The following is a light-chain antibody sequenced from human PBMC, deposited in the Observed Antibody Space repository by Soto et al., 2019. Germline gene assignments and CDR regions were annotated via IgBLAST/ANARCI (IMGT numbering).Light chain of an antibody. Sequence: ATLSFRASQSVSSSYLAWYQQKPGQAPRLLIYGASSRATGIPDRFSGSGSGTDFALDIGMREPEDCGADSRLQHPCSTLFRKRSEVDI. CDR3: LQHPCSTL. CDR2: GAS. J-gene: IGKJ1*01. CDR1: QSVSSSY. V-gene: IGKV3-20*01.